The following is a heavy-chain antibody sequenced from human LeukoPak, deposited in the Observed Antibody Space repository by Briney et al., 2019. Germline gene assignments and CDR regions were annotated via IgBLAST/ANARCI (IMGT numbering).Heavy chain of an antibody. V-gene: IGHV1-18*01. CDR3: ARDGTTVTMYYYYYYGMDV. J-gene: IGHJ6*02. Sequence: ASVKVSCKASGYTFTSYGISWVRQGPGQGLEWMGWISAYNGNTNYAQKLQGRVTMTTDTSTSTAYMELRSLRSDDTAVYYCARDGTTVTMYYYYYYGMDVWGQGTTVTVSS. CDR2: ISAYNGNT. D-gene: IGHD4-17*01. CDR1: GYTFTSYG.